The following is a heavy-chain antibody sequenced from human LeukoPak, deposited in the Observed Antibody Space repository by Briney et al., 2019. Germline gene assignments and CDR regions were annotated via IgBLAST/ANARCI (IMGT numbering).Heavy chain of an antibody. D-gene: IGHD1-26*01. V-gene: IGHV1-2*02. CDR3: ARVLSGNYLGGSV. CDR2: INPNSGVT. CDR1: GYTFTGYY. Sequence: ASVKVSCKASGYTFTGYYMHWVRQAPGQGLEWMGWINPNSGVTNYAQNFQGRVTMTRDTSISTAYMELSRLRSDDTAVYYCARVLSGNYLGGSVWGQGTMVTVSS. J-gene: IGHJ3*01.